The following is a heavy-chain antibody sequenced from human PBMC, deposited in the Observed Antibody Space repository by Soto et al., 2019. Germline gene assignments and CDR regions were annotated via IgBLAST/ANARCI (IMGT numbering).Heavy chain of an antibody. CDR1: GYTFTSYD. D-gene: IGHD1-26*01. J-gene: IGHJ3*02. V-gene: IGHV1-8*01. Sequence: ASVKVSCKASGYTFTSYDINWVRQATGQGLEWMGWMNPNSGNTGYAQKFQGRVTVTRNTSISTAYMELSSLRSEDTAVYYCARCWDRDDAFEIWGQGTMVTVSS. CDR3: ARCWDRDDAFEI. CDR2: MNPNSGNT.